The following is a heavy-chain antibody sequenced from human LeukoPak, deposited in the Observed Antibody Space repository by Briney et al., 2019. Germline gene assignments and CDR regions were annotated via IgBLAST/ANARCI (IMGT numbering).Heavy chain of an antibody. D-gene: IGHD3-22*01. CDR2: IKSKRDGGTT. Sequence: GGSLRLSCAASGFTFSNGWMSWVRQAPGKGLEWVGRIKSKRDGGTTDYAAPVNGRFTISRDDSKNTLYLQMNRLKTEDTAVYYCTTEYYYDSSGLFDYWGQGTLVTVSS. CDR3: TTEYYYDSSGLFDY. V-gene: IGHV3-15*01. J-gene: IGHJ4*02. CDR1: GFTFSNGW.